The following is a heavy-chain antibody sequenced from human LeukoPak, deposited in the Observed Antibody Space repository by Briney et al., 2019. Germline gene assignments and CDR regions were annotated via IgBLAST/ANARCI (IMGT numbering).Heavy chain of an antibody. CDR3: AKEGPIGYDILTGNWYFDL. V-gene: IGHV3-11*01. J-gene: IGHJ2*01. Sequence: GGSLRLSCAASGFTFSDYYMSWIRQAPGKGLEWVSYISSSGSTIYYADSVKGRFTISRDNAKNSLYLQMNSLRAEDTALYYCAKEGPIGYDILTGNWYFDLWGRGTLVTVSS. CDR1: GFTFSDYY. D-gene: IGHD3-9*01. CDR2: ISSSGSTI.